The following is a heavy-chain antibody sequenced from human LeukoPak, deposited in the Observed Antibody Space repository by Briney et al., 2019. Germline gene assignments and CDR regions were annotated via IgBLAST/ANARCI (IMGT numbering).Heavy chain of an antibody. CDR1: GFTFSSYS. Sequence: GGSLRLSCAASGFTFSSYSMNWVRQAPGKGLEWVSYISSSSSTIYYADSVKGRFTISRDNAKNSLYLQMNSLRAEDTAVYYCARGGGYGDLLDFDYWGQGTLVTVSS. D-gene: IGHD4-17*01. V-gene: IGHV3-48*01. J-gene: IGHJ4*02. CDR2: ISSSSSTI. CDR3: ARGGGYGDLLDFDY.